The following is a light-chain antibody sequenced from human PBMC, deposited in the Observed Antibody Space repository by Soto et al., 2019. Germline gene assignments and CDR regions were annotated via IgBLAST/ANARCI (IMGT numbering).Light chain of an antibody. J-gene: IGKJ2*01. V-gene: IGKV1-5*03. CDR3: QQYNSLYT. CDR1: QRTSGW. Sequence: DIHMTHSPSTLSGSLAAKLTITCRASQRTSGWLAWYQQKTGKAPKLLIYKASSLESGVPSRFSGSGSETEFTLTISSLQPDDSATYYCQQYNSLYTFGQGTKVDIK. CDR2: KAS.